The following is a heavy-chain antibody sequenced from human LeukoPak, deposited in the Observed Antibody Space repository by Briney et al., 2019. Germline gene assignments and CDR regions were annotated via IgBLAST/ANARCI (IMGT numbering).Heavy chain of an antibody. V-gene: IGHV1-69*13. J-gene: IGHJ4*02. CDR2: IIPIFGTA. CDR1: GGTFSSYA. Sequence: ASVKVSCKASGGTFSSYAISWVRQAPGQGLEWMGGIIPIFGTANYAQKFQGRVTITADESTSTAYMELSSLRSEDTAVYYCARGYYYDSSGYYYPFDYWGQGTPVTVSS. D-gene: IGHD3-22*01. CDR3: ARGYYYDSSGYYYPFDY.